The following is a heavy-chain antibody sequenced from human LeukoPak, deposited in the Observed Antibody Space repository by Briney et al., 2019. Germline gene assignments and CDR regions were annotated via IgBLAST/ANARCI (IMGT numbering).Heavy chain of an antibody. J-gene: IGHJ5*02. CDR3: ARCSAASLDNWFDP. CDR1: GGSISSYY. Sequence: PSETLSLTCTVSGGSISSYYWSWIRQPAGKGLEWIGRIYTSGSTGYNPSLKSRVTISADTSKNQFSLKLSSVTAADTAVYYCARCSAASLDNWFDPWGQGTLVTVSS. V-gene: IGHV4-4*07. D-gene: IGHD6-13*01. CDR2: IYTSGST.